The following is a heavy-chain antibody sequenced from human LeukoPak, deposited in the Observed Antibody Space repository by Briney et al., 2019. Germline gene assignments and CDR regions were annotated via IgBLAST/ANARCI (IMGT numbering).Heavy chain of an antibody. CDR1: GFTFSSFA. CDR3: VKFREVSGDY. D-gene: IGHD1-26*01. CDR2: ISGSGGST. J-gene: IGHJ4*02. Sequence: GGSLRLSCAASGFTFSSFAMSWVRQAPGKGLEWVSFISGSGGSTHYADSVKGRFTISRDNAKNTLYLQMTSLRAEDTALYYCVKFREVSGDYWGQGTLVTVSS. V-gene: IGHV3-23*01.